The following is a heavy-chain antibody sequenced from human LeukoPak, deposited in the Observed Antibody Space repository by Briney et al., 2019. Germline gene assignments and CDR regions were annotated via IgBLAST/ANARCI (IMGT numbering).Heavy chain of an antibody. V-gene: IGHV1-69*01. D-gene: IGHD6-19*01. CDR3: ARDADAYSSGWSYFDY. J-gene: IGHJ4*02. CDR1: GGTFSSYA. Sequence: SVKVSCKASGGTFSSYAISWVRQAPGQGLEWMGGIIPIFGTANYAQKFQGRVTITADESTSTAYMELSSLRSEDTAVYYCARDADAYSSGWSYFDYWGQGTLVTVSS. CDR2: IIPIFGTA.